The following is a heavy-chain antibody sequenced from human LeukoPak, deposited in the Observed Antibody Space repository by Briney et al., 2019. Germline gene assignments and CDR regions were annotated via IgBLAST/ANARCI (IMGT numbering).Heavy chain of an antibody. D-gene: IGHD3-22*01. CDR1: GGTFSSYA. J-gene: IGHJ4*02. CDR3: ARDSSYYYDSSDGYN. CDR2: IIPILGIA. V-gene: IGHV1-69*04. Sequence: SVKVSCKASGGTFSSYAISWVRQAPGQGLEWMGRIIPILGIANYAQKFQGRVTITADKSTSTAYMELSSLRSEDTAVYYCARDSSYYYDSSDGYNGGQGTLVTVSS.